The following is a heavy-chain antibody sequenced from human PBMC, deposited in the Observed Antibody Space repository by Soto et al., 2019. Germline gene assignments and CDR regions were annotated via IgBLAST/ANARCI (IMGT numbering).Heavy chain of an antibody. J-gene: IGHJ4*02. CDR1: GFTFSRYA. CDR3: AKEVIAARPYYFDY. CDR2: INASGAYT. V-gene: IGHV3-23*01. D-gene: IGHD6-6*01. Sequence: EVHLLESGGGLVQPGGSLRLSCAASGFTFSRYAVSWARQTPGKGLDGVSTINASGAYTYYADSVKGRFTISRGNSKATLYLQVRSLRAGDTATYYCAKEVIAARPYYFDYWGQGTLVTVSS.